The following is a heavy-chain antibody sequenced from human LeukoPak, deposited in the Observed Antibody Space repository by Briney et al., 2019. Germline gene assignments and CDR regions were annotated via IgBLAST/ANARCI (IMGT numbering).Heavy chain of an antibody. V-gene: IGHV3-48*01. CDR3: ARGGAARPDY. J-gene: IGHJ4*02. D-gene: IGHD6-6*01. CDR1: VFAFSNYG. Sequence: GGSLTLSCAASVFAFSNYGMDWVRQAPGKGREWVSYISSSSSCISYADSVKGRFTIPRDNAKTSLLLQLNRLRAEDTAVYYCARGGAARPDYWGQGTLVTVSS. CDR2: ISSSSSCI.